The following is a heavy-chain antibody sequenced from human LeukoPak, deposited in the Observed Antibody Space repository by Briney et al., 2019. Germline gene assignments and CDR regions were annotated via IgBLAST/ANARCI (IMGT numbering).Heavy chain of an antibody. V-gene: IGHV3-30*09. D-gene: IGHD5-12*01. J-gene: IGHJ4*02. Sequence: GGSLRLSCAASGFTFSNYAMHWVRQAPGKGLEWVAAISDDGGNKYYADSVKGRIAISRDNSRNTLYLQMNSLRPEDTAVYFCARDLSSFGYGNFDYWGQGTLVTVSS. CDR1: GFTFSNYA. CDR2: ISDDGGNK. CDR3: ARDLSSFGYGNFDY.